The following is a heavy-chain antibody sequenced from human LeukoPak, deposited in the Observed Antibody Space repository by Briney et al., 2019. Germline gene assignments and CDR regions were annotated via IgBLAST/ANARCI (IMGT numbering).Heavy chain of an antibody. D-gene: IGHD3-22*01. Sequence: SETLSLTCTVSGGSISSYYWSWIRQPPGKGLEWIGYIYYSGSTNYNPSLKSRVTISVDTSKNQFSLKLSSVTAADTAVYYCARYRRFYDSSGYYYFDLWGRGTLVTVSS. V-gene: IGHV4-59*01. CDR3: ARYRRFYDSSGYYYFDL. CDR2: IYYSGST. J-gene: IGHJ2*01. CDR1: GGSISSYY.